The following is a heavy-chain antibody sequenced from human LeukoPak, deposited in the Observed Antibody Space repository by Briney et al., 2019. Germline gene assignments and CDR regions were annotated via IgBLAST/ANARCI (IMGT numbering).Heavy chain of an antibody. CDR3: ARESGLLWSGPKMDV. J-gene: IGHJ6*02. CDR1: GYTFTSYG. D-gene: IGHD3-10*01. Sequence: AASVKVSCKTSGYTFTSYGISWVRQAPGQGLEWMGWISAYNGNTNYAQKLQGRVTMTTDTSTSTAYMELRSLRSDDTAVYYCARESGLLWSGPKMDVWGQGTTVTVSS. CDR2: ISAYNGNT. V-gene: IGHV1-18*01.